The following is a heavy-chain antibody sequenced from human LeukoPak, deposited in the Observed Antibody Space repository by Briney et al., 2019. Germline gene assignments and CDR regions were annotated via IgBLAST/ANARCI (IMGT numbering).Heavy chain of an antibody. CDR2: IYYSGST. J-gene: IGHJ4*02. V-gene: IGHV4-59*01. CDR1: GGSISSYY. Sequence: SETLSLTCTVSGGSISSYYWSWIRQPPGKGLEWIGYIYYSGSTNYNPSLKSRVTISVDTSKNQFSLKLSSVTAADTAVYYCARDPTFNWGSGYFDYWGQGTLVTVSS. D-gene: IGHD7-27*01. CDR3: ARDPTFNWGSGYFDY.